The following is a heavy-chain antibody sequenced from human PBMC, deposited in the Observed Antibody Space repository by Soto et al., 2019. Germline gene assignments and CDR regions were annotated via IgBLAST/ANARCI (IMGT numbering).Heavy chain of an antibody. Sequence: EVQLLESGGGLVQPGGPLRLSCEASGFTFSSYAMSWVRRPPGKGREWASAISGIGGSTYYADSWKGRFTISRDNSKNTLYLQMNSLRAEDTAVYYCAKVRGDYGANYFDYWGQGTLVTVSS. CDR3: AKVRGDYGANYFDY. V-gene: IGHV3-23*01. CDR2: ISGIGGST. CDR1: GFTFSSYA. J-gene: IGHJ4*02. D-gene: IGHD4-17*01.